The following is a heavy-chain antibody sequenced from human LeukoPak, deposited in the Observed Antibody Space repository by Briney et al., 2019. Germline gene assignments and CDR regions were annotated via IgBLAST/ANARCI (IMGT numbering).Heavy chain of an antibody. CDR3: AKDHLGYCSSTSCSGGSDY. D-gene: IGHD2-2*01. Sequence: GGSLKLSCAASGFTFSSYGMHWVRQAPGKGLEWVAFIRYDGSNKYYADSVKGRFTISRDNYNNTLYLQMNSLRAEDTAVYYCAKDHLGYCSSTSCSGGSDYWGQGTLVTVSS. CDR2: IRYDGSNK. CDR1: GFTFSSYG. J-gene: IGHJ4*02. V-gene: IGHV3-30*02.